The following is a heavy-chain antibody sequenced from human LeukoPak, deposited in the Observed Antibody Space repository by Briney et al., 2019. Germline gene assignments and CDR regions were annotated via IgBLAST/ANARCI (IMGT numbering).Heavy chain of an antibody. CDR1: GFTVSGNY. V-gene: IGHV3-66*01. D-gene: IGHD3-10*01. Sequence: GGSLRLSCAASGFTVSGNYMSWVRQAPGKGLEWLSVIHRGGNTYYADSVKGRFTISRDSPKNTVFLQMDSLRAEDTAVYYCARDPGYGLGVDYGDYWGQGTLVTVSS. CDR2: IHRGGNT. J-gene: IGHJ4*02. CDR3: ARDPGYGLGVDYGDY.